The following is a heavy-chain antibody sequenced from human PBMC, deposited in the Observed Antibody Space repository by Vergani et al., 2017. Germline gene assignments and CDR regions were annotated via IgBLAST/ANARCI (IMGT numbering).Heavy chain of an antibody. CDR1: GFTFSDYY. V-gene: IGHV3-11*05. J-gene: IGHJ6*02. CDR2: ISSSSSYT. CDR3: AALPDTPRDYYGMDV. D-gene: IGHD2-15*01. Sequence: QVQLVESGGGLVKPGGSLRLSCAASGFTFSDYYMSWIRQAPGKGLEWVSYISSSSSYTNYADSVKGRFTISRDNAKNSLYLQMNSLRAEDTAVYYCAALPDTPRDYYGMDVWGQGTTVTVSS.